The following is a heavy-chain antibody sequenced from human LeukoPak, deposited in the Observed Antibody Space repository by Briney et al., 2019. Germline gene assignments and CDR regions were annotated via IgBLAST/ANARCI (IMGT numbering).Heavy chain of an antibody. D-gene: IGHD2-15*01. CDR3: ARDSGRREDY. Sequence: GGSLRLSCVGSGFTFSDYWATWVRQAPGKGLEWVANIDPDGSHQYYVNSVKGRFTISKDNAKNSLYLQMNSLRAEDTAVYYCARDSGRREDYWGQGALVTVSS. V-gene: IGHV3-7*01. CDR2: IDPDGSHQ. CDR1: GFTFSDYW. J-gene: IGHJ4*02.